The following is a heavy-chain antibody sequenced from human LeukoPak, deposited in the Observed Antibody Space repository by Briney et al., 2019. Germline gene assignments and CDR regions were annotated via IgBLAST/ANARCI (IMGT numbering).Heavy chain of an antibody. CDR1: GFTFSNAW. CDR3: TTQGPSGTGRVDY. V-gene: IGHV3-15*01. D-gene: IGHD1/OR15-1a*01. Sequence: GGSLRLSCAASGFTFSNAWMTWGRQAPGKGREWGGRIKSKTEVVSSDYAAPGKGRFTISRNEAKNTLYLKMNSLKTEDTAVYYCTTQGPSGTGRVDYWGQGTLVTVSS. CDR2: IKSKTEVVSS. J-gene: IGHJ4*02.